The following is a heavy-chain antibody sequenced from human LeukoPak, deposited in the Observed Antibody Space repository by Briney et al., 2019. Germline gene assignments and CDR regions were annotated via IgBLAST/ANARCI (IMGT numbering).Heavy chain of an antibody. CDR2: MSPNSGDT. D-gene: IGHD6-13*01. V-gene: IGHV1-8*01. Sequence: ASVKVSCKASGYTFTTHDINWVRQATGQGLEWLGWMSPNSGDTGYAQKFQGRVTITADESTSTAYMELSSLRSEDTAVYYCARARQLVGWFDPWGQGTLVTVSS. CDR3: ARARQLVGWFDP. J-gene: IGHJ5*02. CDR1: GYTFTTHD.